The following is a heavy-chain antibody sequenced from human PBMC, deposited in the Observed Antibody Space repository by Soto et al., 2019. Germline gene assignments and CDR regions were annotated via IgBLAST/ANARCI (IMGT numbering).Heavy chain of an antibody. CDR1: GGSISSYY. Sequence: PSETLSLTCTVSGGSISSYYWSWIRQPPGKGLVWIGYIYYSGSTNYNPSLKSRVTISVDTSKNQFSLKLSSVTAADTAVYYCATERLSRDYFDYWGQGTLVTVSS. CDR3: ATERLSRDYFDY. J-gene: IGHJ4*02. CDR2: IYYSGST. V-gene: IGHV4-59*01.